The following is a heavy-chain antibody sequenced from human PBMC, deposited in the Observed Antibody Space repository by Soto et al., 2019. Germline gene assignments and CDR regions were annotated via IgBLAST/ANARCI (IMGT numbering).Heavy chain of an antibody. Sequence: EXLKIYCKCSGYXFTSYLVGWVRHMPGKGLEWIGIIYPGDSDTRYSPSFQGQVTISADKSISTAYLQWSSLKASDTAMYYSARRAMIAAAGRIGYFDLWGRGTLVTVSS. V-gene: IGHV5-51*01. J-gene: IGHJ2*01. CDR2: IYPGDSDT. D-gene: IGHD6-13*01. CDR3: ARRAMIAAAGRIGYFDL. CDR1: GYXFTSYL.